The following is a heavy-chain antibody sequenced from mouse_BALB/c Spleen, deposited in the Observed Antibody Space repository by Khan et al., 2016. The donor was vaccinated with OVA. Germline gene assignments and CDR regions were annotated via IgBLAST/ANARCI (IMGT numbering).Heavy chain of an antibody. CDR1: GYTFTSYW. J-gene: IGHJ2*01. CDR2: IYPGDGNT. D-gene: IGHD1-1*01. V-gene: IGHV1-87*01. CDR3: VRGGITTGYFDY. Sequence: VQLQQSGTELARPGASVKLSCKASGYTFTSYWMQWVKQRPGQGLEWIGAIYPGDGNTRYTQKIKGKDTLTADTSYSTAYMQLVSLASEDSAFDFCVRGGITTGYFDYWGQGTTLTVSS.